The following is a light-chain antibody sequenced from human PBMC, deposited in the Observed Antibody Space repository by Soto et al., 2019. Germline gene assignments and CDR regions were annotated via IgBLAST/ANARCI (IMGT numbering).Light chain of an antibody. CDR2: DVN. Sequence: QSALTQPPSASGSPGQSVTISCTGTSSDVGGYNYVSWYQQHPGKAPKVMIYDVNKRPSGVPDRFSGSKSGNTASLTVSGLQAEDEADSYCSSHAGSDSPLVFGTGTKLTVL. V-gene: IGLV2-8*01. CDR1: SSDVGGYNY. J-gene: IGLJ1*01. CDR3: SSHAGSDSPLV.